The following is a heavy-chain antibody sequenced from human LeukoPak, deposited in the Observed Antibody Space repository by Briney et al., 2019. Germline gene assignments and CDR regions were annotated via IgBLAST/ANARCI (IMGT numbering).Heavy chain of an antibody. Sequence: PGGSLRLSCAASGFTFSNFAMTWVRQAPGKGLEWVSVINDSGGGTSYADFGEGRFTIYRDNSKNTLYLQMNRLRAEDTAVYYCAKSGCTSTSCYTIDFWGQGTLVTVSS. V-gene: IGHV3-23*01. CDR2: INDSGGGT. D-gene: IGHD2-2*02. CDR1: GFTFSNFA. J-gene: IGHJ4*02. CDR3: AKSGCTSTSCYTIDF.